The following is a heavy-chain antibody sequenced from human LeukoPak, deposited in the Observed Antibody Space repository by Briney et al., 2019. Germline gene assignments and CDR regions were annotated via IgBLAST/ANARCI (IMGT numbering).Heavy chain of an antibody. D-gene: IGHD2-15*01. Sequence: GASVKVSCKASGYTFTSYDINWVRQATGQGLEWMGWVNPNSGHTGYAQKFQGRVTMTRNTSISTAYMDLSSLGSEDTAVYYCARGAPGSYCSGGSCPYFDYWGQGTLVSVSS. V-gene: IGHV1-8*01. CDR1: GYTFTSYD. CDR3: ARGAPGSYCSGGSCPYFDY. CDR2: VNPNSGHT. J-gene: IGHJ4*02.